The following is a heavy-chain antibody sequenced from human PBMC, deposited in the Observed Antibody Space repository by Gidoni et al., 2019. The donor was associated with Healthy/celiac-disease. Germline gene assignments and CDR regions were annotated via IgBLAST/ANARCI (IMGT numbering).Heavy chain of an antibody. D-gene: IGHD2-2*01. J-gene: IGHJ4*02. CDR1: GFTFSSYA. CDR3: AKDRRRYQSPPHYFDY. V-gene: IGHV3-23*01. Sequence: EVQLLASGGGLVQPGWSLRLSCPASGFTFSSYAMSWVRQAPGKGLEWVSASSGSGGSTYYADSVKVRFTISRDNSKNTLYLQMSSLRAEDTAVYYCAKDRRRYQSPPHYFDYWCQGTLVTVSS. CDR2: SSGSGGST.